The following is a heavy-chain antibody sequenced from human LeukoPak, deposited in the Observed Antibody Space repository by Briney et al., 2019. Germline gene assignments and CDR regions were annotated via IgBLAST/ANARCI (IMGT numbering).Heavy chain of an antibody. CDR1: GFTFGDYA. Sequence: PGRSLRLSCTASGFTFGDYAMSWLRQAPGKGLEWVGFIRSKAYGGTTEYAASVKGRFTISRDDSKSIAYLQMDSLKTEDTAVYYCTRERGDTVTFDYWGQGTLVTVSS. CDR2: IRSKAYGGTT. J-gene: IGHJ4*02. V-gene: IGHV3-49*03. D-gene: IGHD4-17*01. CDR3: TRERGDTVTFDY.